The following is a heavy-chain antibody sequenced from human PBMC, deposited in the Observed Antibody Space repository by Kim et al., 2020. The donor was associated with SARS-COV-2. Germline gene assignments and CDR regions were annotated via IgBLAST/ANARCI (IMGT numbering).Heavy chain of an antibody. J-gene: IGHJ4*02. Sequence: SETLSLTCAVYGGSFSGYYWSWIRQPPGKGLEWIGEINHSGSTNYNPSLKSRVTISVDTSKNQFSLKLSSVTAADTAVYYCARGLLSGSYPSYYFDYWGQGTLVTVSS. CDR3: ARGLLSGSYPSYYFDY. CDR1: GGSFSGYY. CDR2: INHSGST. D-gene: IGHD1-26*01. V-gene: IGHV4-34*01.